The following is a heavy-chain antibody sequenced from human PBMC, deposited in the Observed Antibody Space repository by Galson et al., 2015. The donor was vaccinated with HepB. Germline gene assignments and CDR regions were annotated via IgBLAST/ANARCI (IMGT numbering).Heavy chain of an antibody. CDR1: GYSFTSYW. Sequence: QSGAEMKKPGESLKISCKGSGYSFTSYWIGWVRQMPGKGLEWMGIIYPGDSDTRYSPSFQGQVTISADKSISTAYLQWSSLKASDTAMYYCARQELNYYDSSGYLDAFDIWGQGTMVTVSS. V-gene: IGHV5-51*01. CDR3: ARQELNYYDSSGYLDAFDI. J-gene: IGHJ3*02. CDR2: IYPGDSDT. D-gene: IGHD3-22*01.